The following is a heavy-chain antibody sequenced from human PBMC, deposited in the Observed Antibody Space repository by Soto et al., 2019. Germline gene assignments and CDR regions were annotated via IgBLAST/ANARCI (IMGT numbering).Heavy chain of an antibody. CDR1: AYTFTSYD. CDR2: MTPTNGNT. Sequence: QVQLVQSGAEVKKPGASVQVSCKAAAYTFTSYDINWVRQATEQNFEWMGWMTPTNGNTASAPKFQGTVTMTRDTAKSTDFTELSSLTAEDTAAYYCAQGPRNWAVDYWSEETMNTVSS. D-gene: IGHD7-27*01. J-gene: IGHJ4*02. CDR3: AQGPRNWAVDY. V-gene: IGHV1-8*02.